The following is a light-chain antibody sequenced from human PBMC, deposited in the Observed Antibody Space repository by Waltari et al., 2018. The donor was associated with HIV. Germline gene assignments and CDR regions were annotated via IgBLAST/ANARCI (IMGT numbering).Light chain of an antibody. Sequence: QSVLSQPPSVSGAPAHSVPLSCAGSSSNNGAGSDVLCYQQLPGTAPKLLIHTNSNRPSGVPDRFSGSKSGTLASLAITGLQAEDEADYYCQSYDSSLSSSVFGGGTKLTVL. CDR3: QSYDSSLSSSV. V-gene: IGLV1-40*01. J-gene: IGLJ3*02. CDR2: TNS. CDR1: SSNNGAGSD.